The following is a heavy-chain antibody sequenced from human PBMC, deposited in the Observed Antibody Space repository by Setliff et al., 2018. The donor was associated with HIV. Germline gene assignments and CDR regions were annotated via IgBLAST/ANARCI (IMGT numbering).Heavy chain of an antibody. Sequence: GGSLRLSCAASGFTLSSYGMHWVRQAPGKGLECVTFVRHDGGDKYYADSVKGRFTVSKDNSKKTLYLQMNSLRVEDTAVYYCGRVSGTWPAYYFDFWGQGTLFTVSS. CDR2: VRHDGGDK. CDR3: GRVSGTWPAYYFDF. CDR1: GFTLSSYG. J-gene: IGHJ4*02. V-gene: IGHV3-30*02. D-gene: IGHD3-3*01.